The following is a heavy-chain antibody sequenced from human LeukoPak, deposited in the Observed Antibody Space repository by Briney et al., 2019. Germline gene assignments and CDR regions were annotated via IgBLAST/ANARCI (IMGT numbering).Heavy chain of an antibody. CDR2: IYHSGNT. J-gene: IGHJ5*02. Sequence: SETLSLTCTVSGGSISSGDYYWGWIRQPPGKGLEWIGSIYHSGNTYYNPSLKSRVTISVDTSKNQISLILSSVTAADTAVYFCARVPGPNWFDPWGQGTLVTVSS. CDR3: ARVPGPNWFDP. CDR1: GGSISSGDYY. V-gene: IGHV4-39*07. D-gene: IGHD1-14*01.